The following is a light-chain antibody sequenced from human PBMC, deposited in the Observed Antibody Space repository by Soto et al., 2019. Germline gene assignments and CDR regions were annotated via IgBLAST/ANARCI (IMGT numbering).Light chain of an antibody. Sequence: DIVLTQSPGTLSLSPGERATLSCRASQSISSSYLAWYQQKPGQALRLLIHGVSTRATGIPDRFSGSGSGTDFTLTISRLEPEDFAVYYCQQYVTSPYIFGQGTKVDIK. V-gene: IGKV3-20*01. CDR1: QSISSSY. CDR2: GVS. CDR3: QQYVTSPYI. J-gene: IGKJ2*01.